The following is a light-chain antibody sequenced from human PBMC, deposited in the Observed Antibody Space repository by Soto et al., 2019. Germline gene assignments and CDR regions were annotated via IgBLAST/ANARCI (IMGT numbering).Light chain of an antibody. CDR1: QSVLYSSNNKNY. CDR3: QQYYSNPWT. CDR2: WAS. J-gene: IGKJ1*01. Sequence: DIVMTQSPDSLAASPRERATINCKSSQSVLYSSNNKNYLAWYQQKQGQPPKLLIYWASTRESGVPDRFSGSGSGTDFTLTISRLQAEDVEVYYCQQYYSNPWTFGQGTKVDIK. V-gene: IGKV4-1*01.